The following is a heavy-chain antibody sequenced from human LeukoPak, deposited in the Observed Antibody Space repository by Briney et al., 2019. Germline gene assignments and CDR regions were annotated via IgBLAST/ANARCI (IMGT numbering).Heavy chain of an antibody. V-gene: IGHV1-8*01. Sequence: ASVKVSCKASGYTFTSYDINWVRQATGQGLEWMGWMNPNSGNTGYAQKFQGRVTMTRNTSISTAYMELSSLRSEDTAVYYCARAVRSAATNYYYYMDVWGKGATVNVSS. CDR1: GYTFTSYD. CDR2: MNPNSGNT. D-gene: IGHD5-12*01. CDR3: ARAVRSAATNYYYYMDV. J-gene: IGHJ6*03.